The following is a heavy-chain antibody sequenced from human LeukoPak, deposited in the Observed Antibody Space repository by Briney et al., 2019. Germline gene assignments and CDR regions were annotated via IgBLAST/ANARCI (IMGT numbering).Heavy chain of an antibody. CDR3: ARDQRGIVGATYNY. CDR2: INPSSGGT. D-gene: IGHD1-26*01. CDR1: GYTFTGYY. Sequence: ASVKVSCKASGYTFTGYYMHWVRQAPGQGLEWMGWINPSSGGTNYAQKFQGRVTMTRDTSISTAYMELSRLRSDDTAVYYCARDQRGIVGATYNYWGQGTLVTVSS. J-gene: IGHJ4*02. V-gene: IGHV1-2*02.